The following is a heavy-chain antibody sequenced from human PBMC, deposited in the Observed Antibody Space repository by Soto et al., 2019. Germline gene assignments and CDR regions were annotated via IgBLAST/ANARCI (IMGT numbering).Heavy chain of an antibody. CDR3: ARRGYGLYFDY. D-gene: IGHD3-10*01. J-gene: IGHJ4*02. CDR1: GFTFSSYA. V-gene: IGHV3-64*01. Sequence: EVQLVESGGGLVQPGGSLRLSCAASGFTFSSYAMHWVRQAPGKGLEYVSAISGNGGSTYYANSVKGIFTISRDNSKNTLYLQMGSLRAEDMAVYYCARRGYGLYFDYWGQGTLVTVSS. CDR2: ISGNGGST.